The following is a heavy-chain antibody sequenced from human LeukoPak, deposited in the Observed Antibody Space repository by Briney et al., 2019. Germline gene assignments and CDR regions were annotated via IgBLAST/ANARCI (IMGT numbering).Heavy chain of an antibody. CDR1: GGTFSSYA. J-gene: IGHJ4*02. Sequence: SVKISCKASGGTFSSYAISWVRQAPGQGLEWMGGIIPIFGTANYAQKFQGRVTITADESTSTAYMELSSLRAEDTAVYYCAKGGGDFLTGLLDYWGQGTLVTVSS. V-gene: IGHV1-69*13. D-gene: IGHD3-9*01. CDR3: AKGGGDFLTGLLDY. CDR2: IIPIFGTA.